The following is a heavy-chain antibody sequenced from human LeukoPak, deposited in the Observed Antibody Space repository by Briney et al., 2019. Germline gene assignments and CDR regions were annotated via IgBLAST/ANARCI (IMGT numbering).Heavy chain of an antibody. CDR3: ARGPAPALNWFEP. Sequence: GASVKVSCKASGGTFSSYAISWVRQAPGQGLEWMGGIIPIFGAANYAQKFQGRVTITTDESTSTAYMEMSSLRYEDTAVYYCARGPAPALNWFEPWGQGTLVTVSS. V-gene: IGHV1-69*05. J-gene: IGHJ5*02. D-gene: IGHD2-2*01. CDR1: GGTFSSYA. CDR2: IIPIFGAA.